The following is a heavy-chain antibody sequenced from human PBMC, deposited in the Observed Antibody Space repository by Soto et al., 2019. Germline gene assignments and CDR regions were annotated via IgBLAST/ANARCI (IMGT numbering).Heavy chain of an antibody. Sequence: SETLSLTCNVSGGSISSYYWSWFRQPPGKGLEWIGFIYYSGSTDYNPSLKSRASVSIDTSKNQFSLNLTSVTAADTAVYYCARVWGGAFDFWGQGTMVTVSS. CDR1: GGSISSYY. CDR2: IYYSGST. CDR3: ARVWGGAFDF. V-gene: IGHV4-59*08. D-gene: IGHD3-10*01. J-gene: IGHJ3*01.